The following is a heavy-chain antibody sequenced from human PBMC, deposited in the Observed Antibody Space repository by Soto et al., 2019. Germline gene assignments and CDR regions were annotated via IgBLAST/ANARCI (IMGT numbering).Heavy chain of an antibody. J-gene: IGHJ3*01. V-gene: IGHV3-15*07. Sequence: EEQLVESGGGLVKPGGSLRLSCAGSGFTFSLAWMNWVRQAPGKGLEWVGRIKSEGSGGTTDYAAPVKSRFTISRDDSINTLYLQMNNLKTEDTAVYYCTHSWTYYSDNSVWGQWTMVTVSS. CDR2: IKSEGSGGTT. CDR1: GFTFSLAW. CDR3: THSWTYYSDNSV. D-gene: IGHD3-22*01.